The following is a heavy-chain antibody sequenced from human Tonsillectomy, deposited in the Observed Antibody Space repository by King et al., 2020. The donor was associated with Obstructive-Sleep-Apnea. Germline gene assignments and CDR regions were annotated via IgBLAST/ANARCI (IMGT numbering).Heavy chain of an antibody. V-gene: IGHV3-30*04. CDR1: GFTFSSYA. CDR2: ISYDGSNK. CDR3: ATHNAGASYYREPDY. D-gene: IGHD1-26*01. Sequence: VQLVESGGGVVQPGRSLRLSCAASGFTFSSYAMHWVRQAPGKGLEWVAVISYDGSNKYYADSVKGRFTISRDNSKNTRYLQMNSLRAEDTAEYYCATHNAGASYYREPDYWGQGALVTVSS. J-gene: IGHJ4*02.